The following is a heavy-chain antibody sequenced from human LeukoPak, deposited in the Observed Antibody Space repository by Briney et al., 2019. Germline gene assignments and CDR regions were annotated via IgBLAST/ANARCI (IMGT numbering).Heavy chain of an antibody. V-gene: IGHV3-23*01. CDR3: AKDLNTMVRGVIGWDY. CDR2: ISGSGGST. CDR1: GGSISSYY. D-gene: IGHD3-10*01. J-gene: IGHJ4*02. Sequence: PSETLSLTCTVSGGSISSYYWSWIRQPPGKGLEWVSAISGSGGSTYYADSVKGRFTISRDNSKNTLYLQMNSLRAEDTAVYYCAKDLNTMVRGVIGWDYWGQGTLVTVSS.